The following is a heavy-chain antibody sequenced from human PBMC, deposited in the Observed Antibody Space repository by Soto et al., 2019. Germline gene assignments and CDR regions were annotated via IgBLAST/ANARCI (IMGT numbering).Heavy chain of an antibody. D-gene: IGHD2-15*01. J-gene: IGHJ3*02. CDR2: IKSKTDGGTT. V-gene: IGHV3-15*01. CDR3: TTDRDIVVVVAATGGNAFDI. CDR1: GFTFSNAW. Sequence: GGSLRLSCAASGFTFSNAWMSWVRQAPGKGLEWVGRIKSKTDGGTTDYPAPVKGRFTISRDDSKNTLYLQMNSLKTEDTAVYYCTTDRDIVVVVAATGGNAFDIWGQGTMVTVSS.